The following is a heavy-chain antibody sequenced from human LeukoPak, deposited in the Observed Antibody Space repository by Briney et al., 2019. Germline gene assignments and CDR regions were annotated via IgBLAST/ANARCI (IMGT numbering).Heavy chain of an antibody. V-gene: IGHV1-18*01. J-gene: IGHJ3*02. CDR1: GYTFTSYG. CDR3: ATVAVAAGAFDI. Sequence: ASVKVSCKASGYTFTSYGISWVRQAPGQGLEWMGWISAYNGNTNYAQKLQGRVTMTEDTSTDTAYMELSSLRSEDTAVYYCATVAVAAGAFDIWGQGTMVTVSS. CDR2: ISAYNGNT. D-gene: IGHD2-15*01.